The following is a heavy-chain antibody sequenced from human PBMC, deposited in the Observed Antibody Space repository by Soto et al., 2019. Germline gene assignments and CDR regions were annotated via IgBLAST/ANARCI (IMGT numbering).Heavy chain of an antibody. J-gene: IGHJ6*03. D-gene: IGHD2-21*01. CDR2: INLLGSI. CDR3: ARGGISHWAYFYYMDV. V-gene: IGHV4-34*01. Sequence: QVQLQQWGAGLLKPSETLSLTCVVSGGSLSDYFWSWIRQPPGMALEWIGEINLLGSINYTPSLKSRVTMSVDTSKNQFSLTLNSVTAADTATYYCARGGISHWAYFYYMDVWDRGTTVTVSS. CDR1: GGSLSDYF.